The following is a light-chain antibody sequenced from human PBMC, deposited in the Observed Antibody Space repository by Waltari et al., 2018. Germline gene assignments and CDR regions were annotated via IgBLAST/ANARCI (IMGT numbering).Light chain of an antibody. CDR1: QSVNSNY. V-gene: IGKV3D-20*01. CDR2: VAS. CDR3: QQYGSSPPWT. J-gene: IGKJ1*01. Sequence: EIVLTQSPATLSLSPGERATLSCGASQSVNSNYLAWYQQKPGLAPRLLIYVASSRATGIPDRFTGSGSGTDFTLTISRLEPEDFAVYYCQQYGSSPPWTFGQGTKVEIK.